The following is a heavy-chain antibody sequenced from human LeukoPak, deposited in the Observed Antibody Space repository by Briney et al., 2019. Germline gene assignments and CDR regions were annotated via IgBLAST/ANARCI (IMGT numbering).Heavy chain of an antibody. J-gene: IGHJ5*02. V-gene: IGHV4-39*07. CDR1: GGSISGSSYY. D-gene: IGHD2-15*01. Sequence: SETLSLTCTVSGGSISGSSYYWGWIRQPPGKGLEFIGNIYYSGHTYYNPSLKSRLTISVDTSKNQFSLKLSSVTAADTAVYYCVTEPGYCTGGRCYGGWFDPWGQGTLVTVSS. CDR2: IYYSGHT. CDR3: VTEPGYCTGGRCYGGWFDP.